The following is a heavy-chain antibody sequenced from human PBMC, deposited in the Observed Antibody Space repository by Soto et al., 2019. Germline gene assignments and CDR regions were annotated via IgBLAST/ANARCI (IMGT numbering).Heavy chain of an antibody. D-gene: IGHD4-17*01. J-gene: IGHJ4*02. CDR2: ISDSGGGT. Sequence: GGSLRLSCAASGFTFSNYAMSWVRQAPGKGLEWVSVISDSGGGTYYADSVKGRFTISRDNSKNTLYLQVNRLRAEGTAIYYCAKTPNDYRDYFFDYWGQGTLVTVSS. V-gene: IGHV3-23*01. CDR3: AKTPNDYRDYFFDY. CDR1: GFTFSNYA.